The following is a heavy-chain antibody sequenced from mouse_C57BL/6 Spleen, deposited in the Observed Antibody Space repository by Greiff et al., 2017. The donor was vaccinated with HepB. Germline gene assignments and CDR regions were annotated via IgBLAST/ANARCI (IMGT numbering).Heavy chain of an antibody. J-gene: IGHJ4*01. V-gene: IGHV5-4*01. CDR3: ARDPTGAMDY. Sequence: EVKLVESGGGLVKPGGSLKLSCAASGFTFSSYAMSWVRQTPEKRLEWVATISDGGSYTYYPDNVKGRFTISRDNAKNNLYLQMSHLKSEDTAMYYCARDPTGAMDYWGQGTSVTVSS. CDR2: ISDGGSYT. CDR1: GFTFSSYA.